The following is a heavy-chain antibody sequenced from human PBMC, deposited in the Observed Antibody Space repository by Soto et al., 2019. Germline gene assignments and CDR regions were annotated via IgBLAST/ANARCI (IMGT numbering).Heavy chain of an antibody. CDR2: IVPMFGTT. CDR1: GGTFGSYA. J-gene: IGHJ5*02. CDR3: ARGFAHSSSWFDL. V-gene: IGHV1-69*06. D-gene: IGHD6-13*01. Sequence: QVQLVQSGAEVRKPGSSVTVSCKASGGTFGSYAVSWVRQAPGQGLEWMGGIVPMFGTTHYAQKFQGRVTITADKSTSTAYMELSSLRSEDTAVYYCARGFAHSSSWFDLWGQGTLVTVSS.